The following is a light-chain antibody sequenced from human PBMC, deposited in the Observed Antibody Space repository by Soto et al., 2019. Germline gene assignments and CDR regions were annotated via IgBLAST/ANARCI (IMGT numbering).Light chain of an antibody. CDR3: SSYRSSSTVYV. CDR2: DVS. Sequence: QSALTQPASVSGSPGQSITISCTGTSSDVGGYNYVSWYQQHPGEAPKLLIYDVSNRPSGVSNRFSGCKSGNTASLTISGLQAEDEADYYGSSYRSSSTVYVFGTGTKVTVL. V-gene: IGLV2-14*01. J-gene: IGLJ1*01. CDR1: SSDVGGYNY.